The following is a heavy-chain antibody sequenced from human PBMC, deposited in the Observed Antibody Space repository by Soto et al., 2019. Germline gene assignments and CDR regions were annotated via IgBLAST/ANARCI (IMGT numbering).Heavy chain of an antibody. D-gene: IGHD2-8*01. J-gene: IGHJ5*02. CDR3: ARIDPPLMLAWFDP. Sequence: QVQLQESGPGLVKPSETLSLTCTLSGASISDNYWSWIRQPPGKGLEWIGYIFYSGSTNYNPSLESRVTMSIDTPTNQFSLRLNSVTAADTAVYYCARIDPPLMLAWFDPWGQGTLVTVSS. V-gene: IGHV4-59*01. CDR2: IFYSGST. CDR1: GASISDNY.